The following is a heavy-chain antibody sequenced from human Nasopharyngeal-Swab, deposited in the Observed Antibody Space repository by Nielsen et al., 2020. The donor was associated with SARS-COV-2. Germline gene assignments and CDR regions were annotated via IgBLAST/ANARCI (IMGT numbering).Heavy chain of an antibody. Sequence: VRQAPGKGLEWVSAISGSGGSTYYADSVKGRFTISRDNSKNTLYLQMNSLRAEDTAVYYCAKPLYSDSPFDYWGQGTLVTVSS. J-gene: IGHJ4*02. V-gene: IGHV3-23*01. D-gene: IGHD4-11*01. CDR2: ISGSGGST. CDR3: AKPLYSDSPFDY.